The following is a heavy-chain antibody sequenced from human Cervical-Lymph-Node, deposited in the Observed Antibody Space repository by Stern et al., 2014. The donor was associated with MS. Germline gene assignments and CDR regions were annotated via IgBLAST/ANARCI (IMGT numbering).Heavy chain of an antibody. Sequence: VQLGQSGGGLVQPGRSLRLSCAASGFAFDDYAMHWVRQVPGKGLEWVSGISWNSGSIVYADSVKGRFTVSRDNAKNSLYLQMDSLRPGDTAFYYCTRALSHRGSPDYWGQGTLVTVS. V-gene: IGHV3-9*01. D-gene: IGHD2-15*01. J-gene: IGHJ4*02. CDR3: TRALSHRGSPDY. CDR2: ISWNSGSI. CDR1: GFAFDDYA.